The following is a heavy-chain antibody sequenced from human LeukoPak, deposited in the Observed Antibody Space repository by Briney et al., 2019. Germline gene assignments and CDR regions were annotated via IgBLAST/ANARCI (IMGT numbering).Heavy chain of an antibody. CDR2: INHSGST. Sequence: SEILSLTCAVYGGSFSGYYWSWIRQPPGKGLEWIGEINHSGSTNYNPSLKSRVTISVDTSKNQSSLKLSSVTAADTAVYYCARGAYCTSTRCHEAKGLDHWGQGTLVTVSS. V-gene: IGHV4-34*01. J-gene: IGHJ5*02. D-gene: IGHD2-2*01. CDR1: GGSFSGYY. CDR3: ARGAYCTSTRCHEAKGLDH.